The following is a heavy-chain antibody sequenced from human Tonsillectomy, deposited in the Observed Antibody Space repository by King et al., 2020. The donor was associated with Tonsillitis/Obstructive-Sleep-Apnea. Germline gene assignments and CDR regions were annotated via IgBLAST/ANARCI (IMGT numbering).Heavy chain of an antibody. CDR2: INHSGST. J-gene: IGHJ4*02. CDR1: GGSFSGYY. D-gene: IGHD3-10*01. CDR3: ARIPARGFRATGFDY. V-gene: IGHV4-34*01. Sequence: VQLQQWGAGLLKPSETLSLTCAVYGGSFSGYYWSWIRQPPGKGLEWIGEINHSGSTNYNPSLKSRGTISVDTSKNQFSLKLSSVTAADTAVYYCARIPARGFRATGFDYWGQGTLVTVSS.